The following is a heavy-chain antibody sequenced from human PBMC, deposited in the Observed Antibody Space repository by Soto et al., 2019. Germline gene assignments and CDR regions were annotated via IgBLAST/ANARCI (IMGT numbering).Heavy chain of an antibody. J-gene: IGHJ4*02. CDR3: ALIGSLPGVRGVINYFGC. D-gene: IGHD3-10*01. Sequence: GASLKISCKGSGYSFTSYWIGWVRQMPGKGLEWMGIIYSGDSDTRYTPSFQGQVTISADKSIRTVYLLWTSPMAWDTAMYYRALIGSLPGVRGVINYFGCWGQGTRVTVSS. CDR2: IYSGDSDT. V-gene: IGHV5-51*01. CDR1: GYSFTSYW.